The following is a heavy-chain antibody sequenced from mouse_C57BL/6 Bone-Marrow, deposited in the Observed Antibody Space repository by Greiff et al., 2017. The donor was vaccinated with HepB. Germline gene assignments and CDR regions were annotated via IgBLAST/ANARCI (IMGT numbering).Heavy chain of an antibody. D-gene: IGHD1-1*01. V-gene: IGHV1-82*01. CDR3: AREALITTVVAH. Sequence: VQLQESGPELVKPGASVKISCKASGYAFSSSWMNWVKQRPGKGLEWIGRIYPGDGDTNYNGKFKGKATLTADKSSSTAYMQLSSLTSEDSAVYFCAREALITTVVAHWGQGTTLTVSS. J-gene: IGHJ2*01. CDR2: IYPGDGDT. CDR1: GYAFSSSW.